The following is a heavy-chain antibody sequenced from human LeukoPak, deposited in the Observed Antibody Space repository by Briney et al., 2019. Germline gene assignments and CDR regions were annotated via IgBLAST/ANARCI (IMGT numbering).Heavy chain of an antibody. CDR1: GFTFSDYY. Sequence: TGGSLRLSCAASGFTFSDYYMSWIRQAPGKGLEWVSYISAGSDYIYYADSVKGRFTISRDNAKNSLSLQMNSLRAEDTAVYYCARWGLGPSFDYWGQGTLVTVSS. V-gene: IGHV3-11*06. CDR2: ISAGSDYI. J-gene: IGHJ4*02. D-gene: IGHD1-26*01. CDR3: ARWGLGPSFDY.